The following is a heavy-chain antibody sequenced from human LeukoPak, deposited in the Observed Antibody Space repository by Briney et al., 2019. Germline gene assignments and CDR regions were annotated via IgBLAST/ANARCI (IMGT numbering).Heavy chain of an antibody. CDR3: AKEGSVLRFLGN. V-gene: IGHV3-23*01. CDR1: GFTFSSYA. CDR2: ISGSGGST. D-gene: IGHD3-3*01. Sequence: GGSLRLSCAASGFTFSSYAMSWVRQAPGKGLEWVSAISGSGGSTYYADSVKGRFTISRDNSKSTLYLQMNSLRAEDTAVYCCAKEGSVLRFLGNWGQGTLVTVSS. J-gene: IGHJ4*02.